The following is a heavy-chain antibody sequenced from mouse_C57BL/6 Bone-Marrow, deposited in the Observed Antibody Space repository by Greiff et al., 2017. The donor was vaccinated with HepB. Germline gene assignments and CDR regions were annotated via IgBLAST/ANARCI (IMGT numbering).Heavy chain of an antibody. CDR1: GYTFTSYW. V-gene: IGHV1-55*01. Sequence: VKLQQPGAELVKPGASVKMSCKASGYTFTSYWITWVKQRPGQGLEWIGDIYPGSGSTNYNEKFKSKATRTVDTSSSTAYLQLSSLTSEDSAVYYCAIYDGYPWFAYWGQGTLVTVSA. D-gene: IGHD2-3*01. CDR2: IYPGSGST. J-gene: IGHJ3*01. CDR3: AIYDGYPWFAY.